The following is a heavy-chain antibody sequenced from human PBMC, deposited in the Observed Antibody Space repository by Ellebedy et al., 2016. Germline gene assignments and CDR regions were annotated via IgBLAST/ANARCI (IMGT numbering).Heavy chain of an antibody. D-gene: IGHD5/OR15-5a*01. CDR2: IGSSINNI. CDR1: GFTFSYYG. J-gene: IGHJ6*02. V-gene: IGHV3-48*02. CDR3: AKVVSHFYMDV. Sequence: GGSLRLSXAASGFTFSYYGMNWVRQAPGKGLEWLSYIGSSINNIKYADSVRGRFTISRDNANNSLYLQMDSLRDGDTAVYYCAKVVSHFYMDVWGQGTTVTVSS.